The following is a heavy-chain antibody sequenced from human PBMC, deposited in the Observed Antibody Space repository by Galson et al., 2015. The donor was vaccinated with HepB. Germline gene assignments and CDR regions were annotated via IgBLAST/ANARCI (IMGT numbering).Heavy chain of an antibody. D-gene: IGHD3-9*01. CDR1: GYTFTSFA. Sequence: SVKVSCKASGYTFTSFAVNWVRQAPGQRLEWMGWINAGNGNTKYSQKFQGRVTITRDTSASTAYMELSSLRSEDTAVYYCARTYYDLLTGYSRNAFDIWGQGTMVTVSS. CDR2: INAGNGNT. CDR3: ARTYYDLLTGYSRNAFDI. V-gene: IGHV1-3*01. J-gene: IGHJ3*02.